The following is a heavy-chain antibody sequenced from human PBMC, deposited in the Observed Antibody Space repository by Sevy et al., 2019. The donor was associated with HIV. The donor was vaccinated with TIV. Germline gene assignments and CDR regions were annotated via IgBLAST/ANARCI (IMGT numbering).Heavy chain of an antibody. CDR2: ISGSGGST. CDR3: ARHDYGDYIDSY. V-gene: IGHV3-23*01. D-gene: IGHD4-17*01. Sequence: GGSLRLSCAASGFTFSSYAMTWVRQAPGKGLEWVSAISGSGGSTYYADSVKGRFTISRDNSKNTLYLQMNSLRAEDTAVYYCARHDYGDYIDSYWGQGTLVTVSS. J-gene: IGHJ4*02. CDR1: GFTFSSYA.